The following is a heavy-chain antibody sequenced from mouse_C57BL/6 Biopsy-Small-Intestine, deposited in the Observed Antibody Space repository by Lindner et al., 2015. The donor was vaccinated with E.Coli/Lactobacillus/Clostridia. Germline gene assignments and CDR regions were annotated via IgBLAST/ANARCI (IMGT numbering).Heavy chain of an antibody. D-gene: IGHD1-1*01. V-gene: IGHV1-84*02. Sequence: SVKVSCKASGYTFNDYYINWIRQAPGQGLEWMGWIDPNSGGTNYAQKFQGWVTMTRDTSISTVYMDLSGQMSDDTAVYFCARSSSTYGLDAWGQGTTVSVSS. J-gene: IGHJ1*01. CDR1: GYTFNDYY. CDR2: IDPNSGGT. CDR3: ARSSSTYGLDA.